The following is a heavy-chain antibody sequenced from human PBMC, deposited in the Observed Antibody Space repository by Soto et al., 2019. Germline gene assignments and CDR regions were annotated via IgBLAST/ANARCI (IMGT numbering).Heavy chain of an antibody. J-gene: IGHJ4*02. CDR3: ASSYGSGYRAFDY. D-gene: IGHD3-10*01. CDR2: VNPIVSMS. Sequence: QVQLVQSGAEVKRPGSSVKVSCKASGDTFNFYSINWVRQAPVLVLEWMGRVNPIVSMSNYAQKFQRRVTMTADKSTSTAYMELSSLRSEVTAIYYCASSYGSGYRAFDYWGQGALGTVAS. CDR1: GDTFNFYS. V-gene: IGHV1-69*02.